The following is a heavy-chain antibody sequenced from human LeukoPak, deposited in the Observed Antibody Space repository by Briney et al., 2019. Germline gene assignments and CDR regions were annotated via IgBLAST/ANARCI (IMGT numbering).Heavy chain of an antibody. CDR1: GYTFTSYG. D-gene: IGHD6-13*01. J-gene: IGHJ4*02. V-gene: IGHV1-18*01. CDR2: ISAYNGNT. Sequence: ASVEVSCKASGYTFTSYGISWVRQAPGQGLEWMGWISAYNGNTNYAQKLQGRVTITADESTSTAYMELSSLRSEDTAVYYCASSPELGLDYWGQGTLVTVSS. CDR3: ASSPELGLDY.